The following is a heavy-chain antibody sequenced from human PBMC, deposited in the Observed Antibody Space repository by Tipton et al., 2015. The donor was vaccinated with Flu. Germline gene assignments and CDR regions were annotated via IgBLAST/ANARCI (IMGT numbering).Heavy chain of an antibody. J-gene: IGHJ5*02. CDR2: IHYSGSP. V-gene: IGHV4-39*07. CDR1: GDSIRSSNYY. D-gene: IGHD4-11*01. Sequence: GLVKPSETLSLTCGVSGDSIRSSNYYWGWIRQAPGKGLEWIGNIHYSGSPHYNPSLKSRVTITVDTSKNQFSLRLSSMTAADTAVYYCARRDYSTYVSDPKNWFDPWGQGTLVTVSS. CDR3: ARRDYSTYVSDPKNWFDP.